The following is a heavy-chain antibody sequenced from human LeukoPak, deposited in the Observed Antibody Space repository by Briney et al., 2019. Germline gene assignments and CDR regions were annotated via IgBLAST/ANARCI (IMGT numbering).Heavy chain of an antibody. J-gene: IGHJ4*02. CDR1: GGSISSSSYY. V-gene: IGHV4-61*02. D-gene: IGHD3-10*01. CDR3: ARVQITMVRGAALYYFDY. Sequence: SETLSLTCTVSGGSISSSSYYWGWIRQPAGKGLEWIGRIYTSGSTNYNPSLKSRVTMSVDTSKNQFSLKLISVTAADTAVYYCARVQITMVRGAALYYFDYWGQGTLVTVSS. CDR2: IYTSGST.